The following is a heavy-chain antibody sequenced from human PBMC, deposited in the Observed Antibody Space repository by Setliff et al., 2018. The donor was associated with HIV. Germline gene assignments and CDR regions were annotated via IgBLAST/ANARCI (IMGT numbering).Heavy chain of an antibody. CDR3: ARESPSSSWFYFDF. V-gene: IGHV4-34*01. Sequence: SETLSLTCTVSGGSISSGDYYWSWIRQPPGKGLEWIGEVTHSGRTNYNPSLESRVTISVDTSKNQFSLKLGSVTAADTAVYYCARESPSSSWFYFDFWGQGTLVTVSS. D-gene: IGHD6-13*01. J-gene: IGHJ4*02. CDR1: GGSISSGDYY. CDR2: VTHSGRT.